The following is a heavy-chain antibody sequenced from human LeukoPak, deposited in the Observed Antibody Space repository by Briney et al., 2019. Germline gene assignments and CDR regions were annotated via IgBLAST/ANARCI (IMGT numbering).Heavy chain of an antibody. CDR2: ISWNSGSI. J-gene: IGHJ5*02. D-gene: IGHD6-6*01. CDR1: GFTFDDYA. CDR3: AKESPYSSSLDWFDP. Sequence: GGSLRLSCAASGFTFDDYAMHWVRQAPGKGLEWVSGISWNSGSIGYADSVKGRFTISRDNAKNSLYLQMNSLRAEDTAVYYCAKESPYSSSLDWFDPWGQGTLVTVSS. V-gene: IGHV3-9*01.